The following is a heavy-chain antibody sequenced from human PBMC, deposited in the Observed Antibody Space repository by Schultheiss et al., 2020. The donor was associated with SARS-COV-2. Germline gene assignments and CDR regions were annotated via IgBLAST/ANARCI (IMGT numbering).Heavy chain of an antibody. CDR1: GGSFSGYS. CDR3: ARTVPLTGDWVGGDYYYGMDV. J-gene: IGHJ6*02. D-gene: IGHD7-27*01. Sequence: LSLTCTVSGGSFSGYSWSWIRQPPGKGLEWIGEINHSGSTNYNPSLKSRVTISVDTSKNQFSLKLSSVTAADTAVYYCARTVPLTGDWVGGDYYYGMDVWGQGTTVTVSS. V-gene: IGHV4-34*01. CDR2: INHSGST.